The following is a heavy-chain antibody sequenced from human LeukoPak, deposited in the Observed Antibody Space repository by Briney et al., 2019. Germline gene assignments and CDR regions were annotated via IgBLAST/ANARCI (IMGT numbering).Heavy chain of an antibody. CDR2: IYYSGNT. J-gene: IGHJ3*02. D-gene: IGHD3-10*01. V-gene: IGHV4-59*02. Sequence: SETLSLTCTVSGGPVNSYYWSWIRQPPGKGLEWIGYIYYSGNTNYNPSLESRVTISVDTSKSQFSLKLSSVTAADTAVYYCARDYYYGSGSYSPHAFDIWGQGTMVTVSS. CDR3: ARDYYYGSGSYSPHAFDI. CDR1: GGPVNSYY.